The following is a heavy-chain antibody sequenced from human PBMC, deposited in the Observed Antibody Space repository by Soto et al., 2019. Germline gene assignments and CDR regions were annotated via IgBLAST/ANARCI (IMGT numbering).Heavy chain of an antibody. Sequence: SETLSLTCTVSGGSISSSSYYWGWIRQPPGKGLEWIGSIYYSGGTYYNPSLKSRVTISVDTSKNQFSLKLSSVTAADTAVYYCARHEERYRDTCAFDIWGQGTMVTVSS. V-gene: IGHV4-39*01. J-gene: IGHJ3*02. D-gene: IGHD3-16*02. CDR2: IYYSGGT. CDR3: ARHEERYRDTCAFDI. CDR1: GGSISSSSYY.